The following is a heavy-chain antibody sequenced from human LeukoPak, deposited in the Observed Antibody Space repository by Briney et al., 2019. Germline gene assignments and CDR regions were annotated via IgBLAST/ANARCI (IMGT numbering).Heavy chain of an antibody. CDR2: ISSRSSHI. V-gene: IGHV3-21*01. Sequence: PGGSLRLSCAASGFTFSTYSMNWVRQAPGKGLEWVSFISSRSSHIYYADSVKGRFTISRDNAKNSLYLQMNSLRAEDTAVYYCARDVQDYDFWSGYSLDYFDYWGQGTLVTVSS. CDR3: ARDVQDYDFWSGYSLDYFDY. D-gene: IGHD3-3*01. J-gene: IGHJ4*02. CDR1: GFTFSTYS.